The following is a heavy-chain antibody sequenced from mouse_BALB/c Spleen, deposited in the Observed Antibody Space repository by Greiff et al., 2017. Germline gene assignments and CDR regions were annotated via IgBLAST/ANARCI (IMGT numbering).Heavy chain of an antibody. J-gene: IGHJ2*01. CDR2: IWAGGST. Sequence: VQLKESGPGLVAPSQSLSITCTVSGFSLTSYGVHWVRQPPGKGLEWLGVIWAGGSTNYNSALMSRLSISKDNSKSQVFLKMNSLQTDDTAMYYCARARRNYGECGGYFDDWGEGTTLTVSS. V-gene: IGHV2-9*02. CDR1: GFSLTSYG. CDR3: ARARRNYGECGGYFDD. D-gene: IGHD2-13*01.